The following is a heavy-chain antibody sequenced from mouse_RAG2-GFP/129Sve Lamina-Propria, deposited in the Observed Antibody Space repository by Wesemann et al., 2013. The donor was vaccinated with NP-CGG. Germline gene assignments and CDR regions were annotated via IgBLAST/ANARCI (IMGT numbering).Heavy chain of an antibody. V-gene: IGHV1-55*01. J-gene: IGHJ3*01. CDR3: AIPRAAQVFAY. CDR2: IYPGSGST. CDR1: GYTFTSYW. Sequence: VQLQQSGPELVKPGASVKISCKASGYTFTSYWITWVKQRPGQGLEWIGDIYPGSGSTNYNEKFKSKATLTVDTSSSTAYMQLSSLTSEDTAVYYCAIPRAAQVFAYWGQGTLVTVSA. D-gene: IGHD3-2*02.